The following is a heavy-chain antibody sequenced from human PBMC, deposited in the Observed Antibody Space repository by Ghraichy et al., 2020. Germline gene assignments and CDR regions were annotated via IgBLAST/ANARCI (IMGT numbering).Heavy chain of an antibody. J-gene: IGHJ5*02. CDR3: ARDSTRTLLWFGEYNNWFDP. D-gene: IGHD3-10*01. Sequence: SETLSLTCAVYGGSFSGYYWSWIRQPPGKGLEWIGEINHSGSTNYNPSLKSRVTISVDTSKNQFSLKLSSVTAADTAVYYCARDSTRTLLWFGEYNNWFDPWGQGTLVTVSS. CDR2: INHSGST. V-gene: IGHV4-34*01. CDR1: GGSFSGYY.